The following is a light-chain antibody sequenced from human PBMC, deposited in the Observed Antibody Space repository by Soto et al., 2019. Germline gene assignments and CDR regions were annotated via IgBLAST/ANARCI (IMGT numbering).Light chain of an antibody. CDR2: RNN. V-gene: IGLV1-47*01. Sequence: QSVLTQPPSASGTPGQRVNISCSGSSSNIGSNYVYWYRQFPGTAPKLLIQRNNQRPSGVPARFSGSKSGTSASLAISGLRSEDEADYYCQSYDSTLRGLVAFGGGTKLTVL. J-gene: IGLJ2*01. CDR1: SSNIGSNY. CDR3: QSYDSTLRGLVA.